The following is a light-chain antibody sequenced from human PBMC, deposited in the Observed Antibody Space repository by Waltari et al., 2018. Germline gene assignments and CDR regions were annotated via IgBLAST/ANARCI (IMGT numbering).Light chain of an antibody. Sequence: QSVLTQPSSVSGAPGQRVTIPCTGTSSNIRAAYDVHWYQQLPGSAPKLLIFGNTNRPARVPDRFSGSKSGTSASLAITGLQAEDEADYYCRSYDRTLRVRVFGGGTKLTVL. V-gene: IGLV1-40*01. CDR2: GNT. CDR1: SSNIRAAYD. CDR3: RSYDRTLRVRV. J-gene: IGLJ3*02.